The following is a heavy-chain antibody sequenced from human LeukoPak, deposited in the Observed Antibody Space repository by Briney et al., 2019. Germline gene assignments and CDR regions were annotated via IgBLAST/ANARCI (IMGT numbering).Heavy chain of an antibody. D-gene: IGHD6-13*01. V-gene: IGHV1-18*01. CDR1: GYTFTSYG. CDR2: ISAYNGNT. CDR3: ARDARIAAAGNYWFDP. Sequence: GASVKVSCKASGYTFTSYGISWVRQAPGQGLEWMGWISAYNGNTNYVQKLQGRVTMTTDTSTSTAYMELRSLRSDDTAVYYCARDARIAAAGNYWFDPWGQGTLVTVSS. J-gene: IGHJ5*02.